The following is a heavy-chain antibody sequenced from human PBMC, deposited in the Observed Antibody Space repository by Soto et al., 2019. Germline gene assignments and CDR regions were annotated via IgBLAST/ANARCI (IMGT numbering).Heavy chain of an antibody. CDR3: AKDGAYDYVWGSQSYYFDY. CDR1: GFTFSSYA. J-gene: IGHJ4*02. D-gene: IGHD3-16*01. V-gene: IGHV3-23*01. Sequence: GGSLRLSCAASGFTFSSYAMSWVRQAPGKGLEWVSAISGSGGSTYYAGSVKGRFTISRDNSKNTLYLQMNSLRAEDTAVYYCAKDGAYDYVWGSQSYYFDYWGQGTLVTVSS. CDR2: ISGSGGST.